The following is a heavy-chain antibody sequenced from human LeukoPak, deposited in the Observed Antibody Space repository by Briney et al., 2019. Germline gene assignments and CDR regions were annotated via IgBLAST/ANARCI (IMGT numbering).Heavy chain of an antibody. CDR1: GGSFSGYY. Sequence: PSETLSLTCAVYGGSFSGYYWSWIRQPPGKGLEWIGEINHSGSTNYNPSLKSRVTISVGTSKNQFSLKLSSVTAADTAVYYCARGRVYYYDSSGYYYARYFDYWGQGTLVTVSS. CDR2: INHSGST. CDR3: ARGRVYYYDSSGYYYARYFDY. V-gene: IGHV4-34*01. D-gene: IGHD3-22*01. J-gene: IGHJ4*02.